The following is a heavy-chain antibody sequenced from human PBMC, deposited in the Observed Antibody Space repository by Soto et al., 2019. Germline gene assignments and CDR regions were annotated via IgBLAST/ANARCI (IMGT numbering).Heavy chain of an antibody. CDR2: IYYTGGT. Sequence: SETLSLTCTVSGGSISSGGYYWSWSRQHPEKGLEWIGYIYYTGGTYYNPSLKSRVTMSVDTSKNQFSLKLSSVTAADTAVYYCATVGGNWNYVDHWGQGTLVTVSS. CDR1: GGSISSGGYY. CDR3: ATVGGNWNYVDH. V-gene: IGHV4-31*03. D-gene: IGHD1-20*01. J-gene: IGHJ4*02.